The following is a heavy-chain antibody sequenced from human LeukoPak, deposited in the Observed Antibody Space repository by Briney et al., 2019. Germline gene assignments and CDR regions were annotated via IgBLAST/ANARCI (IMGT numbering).Heavy chain of an antibody. V-gene: IGHV3-23*01. CDR1: GFTFSSYA. D-gene: IGHD4-23*01. CDR3: AKDRSLDGGNSNGYFDS. CDR2: ISGSAGST. J-gene: IGHJ4*02. Sequence: PGGSLRLSCAASGFTFSSYAMNCVRQAPGKGLEWVSIISGSAGSTYYADSVKGRFTISRDNSKNTLFLQMNSLRAEDTAVYYCAKDRSLDGGNSNGYFDSWGQGTLVTVSS.